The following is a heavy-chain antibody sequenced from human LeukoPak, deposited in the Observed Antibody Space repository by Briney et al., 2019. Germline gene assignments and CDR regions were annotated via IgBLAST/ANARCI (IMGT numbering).Heavy chain of an antibody. CDR1: GYTFTSYD. V-gene: IGHV1-8*01. Sequence: ASVEVSCKASGYTFTSYDINWVRQATGQGLEWMGWMNPNSGNTGYAQKFQGRVTMTRNTSISTAYMGLSSLRSEDTAVYYCARGLAKWLRLAYYYYGMDVWGQGTTVTVSS. CDR3: ARGLAKWLRLAYYYYGMDV. D-gene: IGHD5-12*01. CDR2: MNPNSGNT. J-gene: IGHJ6*02.